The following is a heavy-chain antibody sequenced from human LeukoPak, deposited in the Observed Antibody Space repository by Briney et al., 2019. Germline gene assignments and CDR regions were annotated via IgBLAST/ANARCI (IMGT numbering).Heavy chain of an antibody. D-gene: IGHD5-24*01. CDR1: GYTFTGYY. V-gene: IGHV1-2*02. CDR3: ARDGQRWLQLPVY. Sequence: ASVKVSCKASGYTFTGYYMHWVRQAPGQGLEWMGWINPNSGGTNYAQKFQGRVTMTRDTSISTAYMELSRLRSDGTAVYYCARDGQRWLQLPVYWGQGTLVTVSS. J-gene: IGHJ4*02. CDR2: INPNSGGT.